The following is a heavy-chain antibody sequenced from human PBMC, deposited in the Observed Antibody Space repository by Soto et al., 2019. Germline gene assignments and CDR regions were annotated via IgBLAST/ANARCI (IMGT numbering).Heavy chain of an antibody. CDR3: AKVPAAVYYYYGMDV. CDR2: ISGSGGST. D-gene: IGHD2-2*01. Sequence: GGSLRLSCAASGFTFSSYAMSWVRQSPGKGLEWVSAISGSGGSTYYADSVKGRFTISRDNSKNTLYLQMNSLRAEDTAVYYCAKVPAAVYYYYGMDVWGQGTTVTVSS. J-gene: IGHJ6*02. CDR1: GFTFSSYA. V-gene: IGHV3-23*01.